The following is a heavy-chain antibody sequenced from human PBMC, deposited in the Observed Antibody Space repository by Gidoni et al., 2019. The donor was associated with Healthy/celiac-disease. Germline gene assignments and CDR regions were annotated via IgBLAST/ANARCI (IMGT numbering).Heavy chain of an antibody. Sequence: SSYGMHWVRQAPGKGLEWVAVIWYDGSNKYYADSVKGRFTISRDNSKNTLSLQMNSLRAEDTAVYYCARSVAGDYWGQGTLVTVSS. D-gene: IGHD6-19*01. J-gene: IGHJ4*02. CDR2: IWYDGSNK. V-gene: IGHV3-33*01. CDR3: ARSVAGDY. CDR1: SSYG.